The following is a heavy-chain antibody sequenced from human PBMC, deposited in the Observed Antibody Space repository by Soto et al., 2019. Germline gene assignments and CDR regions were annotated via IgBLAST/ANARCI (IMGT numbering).Heavy chain of an antibody. J-gene: IGHJ6*02. CDR1: GFSLNTGGVG. Sequence: SGPTLVNTTPPLTLTCTITGFSLNTGGVGVGWIRQPPGKALEWRALIYWNDDQRYSPSLKSRLTITKDTSRNQVVLTMTNMDPVDTAPYYCARDTSGWRWLPDVWGQGTTVTVSS. CDR3: ARDTSGWRWLPDV. D-gene: IGHD2-21*01. V-gene: IGHV2-5*01. CDR2: IYWNDDQ.